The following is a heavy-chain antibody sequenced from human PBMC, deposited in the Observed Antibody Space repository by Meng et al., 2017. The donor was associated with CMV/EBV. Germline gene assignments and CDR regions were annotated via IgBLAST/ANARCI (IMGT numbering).Heavy chain of an antibody. D-gene: IGHD2-15*01. CDR2: ISHSGST. Sequence: GSLRLSCAVYGGSFSGYYWSWIRQPPGKGLEWIGEISHSGSTNYNPSLKSRVTISVDTSKNQFSLKLSSVTAADTAVYYCARGYCSGGSCYLFGYFDLWGRGTLVTVSS. J-gene: IGHJ2*01. CDR1: GGSFSGYY. CDR3: ARGYCSGGSCYLFGYFDL. V-gene: IGHV4-34*01.